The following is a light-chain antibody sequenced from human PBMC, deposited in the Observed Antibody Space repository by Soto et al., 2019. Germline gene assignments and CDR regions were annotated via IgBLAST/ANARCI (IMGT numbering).Light chain of an antibody. V-gene: IGKV1-5*03. Sequence: DIQMTHPPSTLSASVGDRATITCLAGQSMRYCVAWFQQKGGKAPKLLIYEASRLESGVPSRISGSGSGTEFTLTISSLQPDDFATYYCQLYTIYLWTLGQGTKVDIK. CDR2: EAS. CDR3: QLYTIYLWT. CDR1: QSMRYC. J-gene: IGKJ1*01.